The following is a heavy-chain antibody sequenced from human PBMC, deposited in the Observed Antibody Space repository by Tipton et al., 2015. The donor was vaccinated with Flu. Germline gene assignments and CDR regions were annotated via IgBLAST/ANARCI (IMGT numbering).Heavy chain of an antibody. V-gene: IGHV3-53*01. CDR3: ARGPQVPVWPYYYGMDV. CDR2: IYGGGTT. Sequence: QLVQSGGGLIQPGGSLRLSCAASGFTATSSNMSWVRQAPGKGLEWVSVIYGGGTTDYADPVKGRFTISRDKSKNALYLQMSSLRAEDTAVYYCARGPQVPVWPYYYGMDVWGQGTTVTVSS. CDR1: GFTATSSN. J-gene: IGHJ6*02. D-gene: IGHD2-2*01.